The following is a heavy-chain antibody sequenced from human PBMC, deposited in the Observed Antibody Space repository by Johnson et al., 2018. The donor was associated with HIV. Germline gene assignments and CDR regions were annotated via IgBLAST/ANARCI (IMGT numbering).Heavy chain of an antibody. D-gene: IGHD3-10*01. Sequence: MHLVDSWWGLIRPGASLPLPCPPSSSTPDAYSSHCNPQPPPQRLEWFFAVTWNGRSSFYADSVKGRFTISRDNSKKTRYLQMNSLRAEDTAVYYCARDRPYYYGSGDAFDIWGQGTLV. CDR1: SSTPDAYS. J-gene: IGHJ3*02. CDR3: ARDRPYYYGSGDAFDI. CDR2: TWNGRSS. V-gene: IGHV3-20*04.